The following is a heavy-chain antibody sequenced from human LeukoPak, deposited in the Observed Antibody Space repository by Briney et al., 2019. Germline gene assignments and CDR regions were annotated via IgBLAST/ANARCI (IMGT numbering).Heavy chain of an antibody. CDR2: INPISGGT. D-gene: IGHD3-10*01. J-gene: IGHJ5*02. CDR1: GYTFTGYY. Sequence: ASVKVSCQASGYTFTGYYMHWVRQAPGQGLEWMGWINPISGGTNYAQKFQGRVTMTRDTSISTAYMELSRLRSDDTAVYYCARGTSVRETYYFGSGSFPWFDPWGQGTLVTVSS. V-gene: IGHV1-2*02. CDR3: ARGTSVRETYYFGSGSFPWFDP.